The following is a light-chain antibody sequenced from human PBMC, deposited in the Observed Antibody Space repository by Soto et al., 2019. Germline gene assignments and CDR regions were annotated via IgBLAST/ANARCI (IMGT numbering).Light chain of an antibody. CDR2: DAS. V-gene: IGKV3-15*01. Sequence: EIVLTQSPGTLSLSPGERATLSCRASQSVSSYLAWYQQKPGQAPRLLIYDASTRAPGFPARFSASGSGTDFTLTISSLQSEDFAVYYCQQYNYWPWTFGQGTKVDIK. J-gene: IGKJ1*01. CDR1: QSVSSY. CDR3: QQYNYWPWT.